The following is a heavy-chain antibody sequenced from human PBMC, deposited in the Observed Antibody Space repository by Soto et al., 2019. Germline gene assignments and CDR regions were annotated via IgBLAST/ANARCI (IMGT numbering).Heavy chain of an antibody. CDR3: AREGRHSGGMRESWFDP. D-gene: IGHD3-10*01. CDR1: GASISSRSHY. Sequence: QVQLQESGPGLLKPSQTLSLTCTVSGASISSRSHYWNWIRRVPGKGLEFIGYILYTGATYYNPSLRGRVSMSADTSKNQFSLDLRSVTAAYTAIYYCAREGRHSGGMRESWFDPWGQGTQGTVSS. V-gene: IGHV4-31*03. CDR2: ILYTGAT. J-gene: IGHJ5*02.